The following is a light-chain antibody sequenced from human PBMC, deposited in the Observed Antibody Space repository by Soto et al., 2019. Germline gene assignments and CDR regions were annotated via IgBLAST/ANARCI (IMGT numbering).Light chain of an antibody. V-gene: IGKV2-30*01. Sequence: VMMAQSPLSLPVTLLQPASISFSSSQILVYSDGDTYLSWFQQRPGQSPRRLLSQVSNRDSGVPDRFSGSGSGTDFTLKISSVEADDVAVYYCMKNTHWPINFGKGTRLEIK. CDR1: QILVYSDGDTY. CDR3: MKNTHWPIN. CDR2: QVS. J-gene: IGKJ5*01.